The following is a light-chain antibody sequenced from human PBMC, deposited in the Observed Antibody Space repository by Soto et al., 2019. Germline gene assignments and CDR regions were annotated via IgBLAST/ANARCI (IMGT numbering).Light chain of an antibody. CDR2: EVT. CDR1: SSDIGESNY. CDR3: SSYTGGNPSYV. V-gene: IGLV2-14*01. Sequence: QSALTQPASVSGSPGQSITISCTGTSSDIGESNYVSWYQQHPGKAPKLMIYEVTIRPSGVSDRFSGSKSGNTASLTVSGLQAEDEADYYCSSYTGGNPSYVFGTGTKLTVL. J-gene: IGLJ1*01.